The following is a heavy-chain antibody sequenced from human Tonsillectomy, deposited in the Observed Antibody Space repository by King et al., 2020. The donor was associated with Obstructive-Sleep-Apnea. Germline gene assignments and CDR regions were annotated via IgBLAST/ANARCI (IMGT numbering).Heavy chain of an antibody. J-gene: IGHJ6*02. CDR3: GRGGSPLGYYYGMDV. Sequence: VQLVESGGRLVQPGGSLRLSCAASGFTFSNYVMHWLRQAPGKGREYVAGISSNGGNTYYTDPVGGRFTISRDNFKNTLFLQMGSLRAEDMAVYFCGRGGSPLGYYYGMDVWGQGTTVTVSS. V-gene: IGHV3-64*07. CDR2: ISSNGGNT. D-gene: IGHD1-26*01. CDR1: GFTFSNYV.